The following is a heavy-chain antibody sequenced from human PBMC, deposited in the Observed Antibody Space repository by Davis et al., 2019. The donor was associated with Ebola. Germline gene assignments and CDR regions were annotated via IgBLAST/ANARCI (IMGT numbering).Heavy chain of an antibody. J-gene: IGHJ5*02. CDR1: GFTFSSYS. CDR3: ASSLGGVAEFDP. V-gene: IGHV3-21*01. Sequence: GESLKISCAASGFTFSSYSMNWVRQAPGKGLEWVSSISSSSSYIYYADSVKGRFTISRDNAKNSLYLQMNSLRAEDTAVYYCASSLGGVAEFDPWGQGTLVTVSS. CDR2: ISSSSSYI. D-gene: IGHD3-16*01.